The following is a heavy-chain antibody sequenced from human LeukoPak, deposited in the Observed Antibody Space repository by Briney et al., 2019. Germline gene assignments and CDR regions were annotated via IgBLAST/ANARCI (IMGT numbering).Heavy chain of an antibody. Sequence: PGGSLRLSCEVSGFIISSTYTSWVRQAPGKGLEWVSVIYIGGSTYYADSVKGRFTISRDNSKNALYLQMNSLRVDDTAVYYCARGRVEQWFGELYFDYWGQGTLVTVSS. CDR2: IYIGGST. CDR1: GFIISSTY. CDR3: ARGRVEQWFGELYFDY. D-gene: IGHD3-10*01. V-gene: IGHV3-53*01. J-gene: IGHJ4*02.